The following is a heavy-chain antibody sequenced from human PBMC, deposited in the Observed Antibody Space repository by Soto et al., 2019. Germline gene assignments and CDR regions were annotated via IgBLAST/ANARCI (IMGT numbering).Heavy chain of an antibody. CDR1: GGSFSGYY. CDR2: INHSGSA. CDR3: ARDSSGYYYGMDV. Sequence: PSETLSLTCAVYGGSFSGYYWSWIRQPPGKGLEWIGEINHSGSANYNPSLTSRVTISIDTSKNQFSLMLTSGTAADTAVYYCARDSSGYYYGMDVWGQGTTVTVSS. V-gene: IGHV4-34*01. D-gene: IGHD3-22*01. J-gene: IGHJ6*02.